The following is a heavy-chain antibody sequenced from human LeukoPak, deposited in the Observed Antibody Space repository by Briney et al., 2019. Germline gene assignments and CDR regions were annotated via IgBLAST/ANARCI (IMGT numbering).Heavy chain of an antibody. CDR2: IYYSGST. J-gene: IGHJ4*02. CDR3: ASGDSSWWGYYFDY. CDR1: GGSISSSSYY. Sequence: SETLSLTCTVSGGSISSSSYYWGWIRQPPGTGLEWIGSIYYSGSTYYNPSLKSRVTISVDTSKNQFSLKLSSVTAADTAVYYCASGDSSWWGYYFDYWGQGTLVTVSS. D-gene: IGHD6-13*01. V-gene: IGHV4-39*01.